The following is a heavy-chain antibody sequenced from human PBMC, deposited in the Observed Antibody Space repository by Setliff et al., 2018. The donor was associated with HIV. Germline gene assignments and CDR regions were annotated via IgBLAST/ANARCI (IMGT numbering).Heavy chain of an antibody. CDR2: ISGSGGST. CDR1: GFTFSSYA. V-gene: IGHV3-23*01. CDR3: AKVPTRIQPRYFDY. Sequence: GSLRLSCAASGFTFSSYAMSWVRQAPGKGLEWVSAISGSGGSTYYADSVKGRFTISRDNSKGILYLQMNSLRVEDTAMYYCAKVPTRIQPRYFDYWGQGTLVTVSS. J-gene: IGHJ4*02. D-gene: IGHD5-18*01.